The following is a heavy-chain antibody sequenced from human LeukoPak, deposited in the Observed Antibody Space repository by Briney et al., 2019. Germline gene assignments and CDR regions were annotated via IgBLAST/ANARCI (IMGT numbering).Heavy chain of an antibody. CDR1: GGSISSYY. V-gene: IGHV4-59*12. Sequence: PSETLSLTCSVSGGSISSYYWSFIRQPPGKGLEWIGYVYYSGSTNYNPSLKSRVTISVDTSKNQFSLKLSSVTAADTAVYYCARDNPYCSGGSCYSFRWFDPWGQGTLVTVSS. CDR2: VYYSGST. J-gene: IGHJ5*02. CDR3: ARDNPYCSGGSCYSFRWFDP. D-gene: IGHD2-15*01.